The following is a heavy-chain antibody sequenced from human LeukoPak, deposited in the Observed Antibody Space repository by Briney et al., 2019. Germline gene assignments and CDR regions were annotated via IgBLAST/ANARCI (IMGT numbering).Heavy chain of an antibody. D-gene: IGHD3-10*01. Sequence: PGGSLRLSCAASGFTFSSYTMNWVRQAPGKGLEWVSSISSSSSYIYYADSVKGRFTISRDNAKNSLYLQMNSLRAEDTAVYYCAMVLVSDPFDYWGQGTLVTVSS. CDR1: GFTFSSYT. J-gene: IGHJ4*02. CDR2: ISSSSSYI. CDR3: AMVLVSDPFDY. V-gene: IGHV3-21*01.